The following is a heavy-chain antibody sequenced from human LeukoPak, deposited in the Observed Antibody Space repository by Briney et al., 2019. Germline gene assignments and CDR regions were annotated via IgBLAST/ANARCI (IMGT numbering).Heavy chain of an antibody. V-gene: IGHV1-69*01. CDR3: AASDCSSTSCYGY. Sequence: SVKVSCKASGGTFSSYAISWVRQAPGQGLEWMGGIIPIFGTANYAQKFQGRVTITADESTSTAYMELSSLRSEDTVVYYCAASDCSSTSCYGYWGQGTLVTVSS. CDR2: IIPIFGTA. J-gene: IGHJ4*02. D-gene: IGHD2-2*01. CDR1: GGTFSSYA.